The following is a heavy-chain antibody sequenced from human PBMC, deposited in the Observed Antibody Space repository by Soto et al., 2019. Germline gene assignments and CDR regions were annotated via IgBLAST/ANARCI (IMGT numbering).Heavy chain of an antibody. CDR3: ARGEIGSSWMDKSWLVFDD. CDR2: IYNSGTS. Sequence: SETLSLTCTVSGGSINSYYWSWIRQPPGKGLEWIGYIYNSGTSNYNPSLMSRVTISLDTSKNQFSLKLSSVTAADTAVYYCARGEIGSSWMDKSWLVFDDWGQGTLVTVS. D-gene: IGHD6-13*01. V-gene: IGHV4-59*01. J-gene: IGHJ4*02. CDR1: GGSINSYY.